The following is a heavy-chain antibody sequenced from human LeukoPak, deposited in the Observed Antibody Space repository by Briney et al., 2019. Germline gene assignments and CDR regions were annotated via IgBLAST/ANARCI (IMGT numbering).Heavy chain of an antibody. J-gene: IGHJ3*02. D-gene: IGHD3-16*01. V-gene: IGHV3-23*01. Sequence: PGGSLRLSCEASGFTFRSYGMSWVRQGPGKGLEWVSGIRVRGGETDYADFVKGRLTTSRDNSKNTLFLQMNSLRAEDTAVYYCAKDLKGLYDYVRGSYAIDIWGHGTMVTVSS. CDR2: IRVRGGET. CDR3: AKDLKGLYDYVRGSYAIDI. CDR1: GFTFRSYG.